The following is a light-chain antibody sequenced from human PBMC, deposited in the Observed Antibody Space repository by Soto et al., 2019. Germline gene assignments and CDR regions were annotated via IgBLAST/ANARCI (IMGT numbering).Light chain of an antibody. CDR1: QSISRC. CDR2: KAS. J-gene: IGKJ1*01. Sequence: DSQMTQSPSTLPASVGDRVTITCRASQSISRCLACYQQKPGKAPKLVIYKASSLESGVPSRFSGSGSGTELNLTIRSLQPIYFATCYGQKYNSYGSATFGQGTKVEIK. V-gene: IGKV1-5*03. CDR3: QKYNSYGSAT.